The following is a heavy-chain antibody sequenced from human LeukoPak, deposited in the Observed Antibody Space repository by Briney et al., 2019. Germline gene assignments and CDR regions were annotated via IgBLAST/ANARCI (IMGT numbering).Heavy chain of an antibody. CDR3: ARDLGSQECSSSPEDY. J-gene: IGHJ4*02. Sequence: GASVKVSCKASGGTFSSYAISWVRQAPGQGLEWMGGIIPIFGTANYAQKFQGRVTITADESTSTAYMELSSLRSEDTAVYYCARDLGSQECSSSPEDYWGQGTLVTVSS. V-gene: IGHV1-69*13. D-gene: IGHD6-6*01. CDR2: IIPIFGTA. CDR1: GGTFSSYA.